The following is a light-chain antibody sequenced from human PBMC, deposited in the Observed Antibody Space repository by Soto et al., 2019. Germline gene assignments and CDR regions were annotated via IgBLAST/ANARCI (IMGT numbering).Light chain of an antibody. CDR1: QTITTF. CDR2: AAS. Sequence: DIRVTQAPSSLSASVGDRVTITCRASQTITTFLNWYLQRPGQAPKLLIYAASNMHAGVPSRFSGSGSGTEFTLTISRFQAEEVASCYCQQSYSSPETFGGGTKVEIK. CDR3: QQSYSSPET. V-gene: IGKV1-39*01. J-gene: IGKJ4*01.